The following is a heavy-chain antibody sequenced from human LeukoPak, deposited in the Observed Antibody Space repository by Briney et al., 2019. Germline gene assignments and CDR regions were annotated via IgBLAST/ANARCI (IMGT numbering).Heavy chain of an antibody. V-gene: IGHV1-18*01. CDR2: ISAYNGNT. CDR3: SRLNYYDSSGYYSLIDY. CDR1: GYTFTNYA. Sequence: ASVKVSCKASGYTFTNYAMHWVRQAPGQRLEWMGWISAYNGNTNYAQKLQGRVTMTTDTSTSTAYMELRSLRSDDTAVYYCSRLNYYDSSGYYSLIDYWGQGTLVTVSS. J-gene: IGHJ4*02. D-gene: IGHD3-22*01.